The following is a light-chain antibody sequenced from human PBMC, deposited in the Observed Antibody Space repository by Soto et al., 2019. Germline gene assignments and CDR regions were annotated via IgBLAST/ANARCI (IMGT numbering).Light chain of an antibody. Sequence: DIQMTQSPSTLSASVGDRATLTCRASESISSRLAWYQQKPGKAPKLLIYGASSVDGGVQSRFGGSGAGTDFTLTSRRLQPEDFANYYCQQYNTYRTFGQGTKVDI. V-gene: IGKV1-5*01. J-gene: IGKJ1*01. CDR3: QQYNTYRT. CDR1: ESISSR. CDR2: GAS.